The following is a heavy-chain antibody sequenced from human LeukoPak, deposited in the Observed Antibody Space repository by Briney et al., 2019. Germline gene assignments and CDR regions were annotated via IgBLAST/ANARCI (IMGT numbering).Heavy chain of an antibody. CDR1: GFTFSSYA. CDR3: ARGTTVVTHGLFDH. V-gene: IGHV3-30-3*01. J-gene: IGHJ4*02. D-gene: IGHD4-23*01. CDR2: ISYDGSNK. Sequence: GGSLRLSCAAYGFTFSSYAMHWVRQAPGKGLEWVAVISYDGSNKYYADSVKRRFTISRDNSKNALYLQMNSLRAEDTDVYYCARGTTVVTHGLFDHWGQGTLVTVSS.